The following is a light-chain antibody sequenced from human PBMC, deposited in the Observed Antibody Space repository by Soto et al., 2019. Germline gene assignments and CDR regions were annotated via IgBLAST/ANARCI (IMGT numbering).Light chain of an antibody. Sequence: EIVLTQSPGTLSLSPGERATLSCRASQSVTSSYLAWYQQKPGQAPRLLIYGASSRATGVPDRFSGSGSGTGFTLTISRLEPEDFAVYYCHQYGSSPGTFGQGTKVEIK. CDR2: GAS. CDR1: QSVTSSY. CDR3: HQYGSSPGT. J-gene: IGKJ1*01. V-gene: IGKV3-20*01.